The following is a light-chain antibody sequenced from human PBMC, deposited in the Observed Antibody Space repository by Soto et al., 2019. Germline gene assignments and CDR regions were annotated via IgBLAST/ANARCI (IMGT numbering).Light chain of an antibody. CDR2: WAS. CDR3: QQYYSTPWT. CDR1: QSVLYSSNNKNY. J-gene: IGKJ1*01. Sequence: DIVMTQSPDSLPVSLGERATISCKSSQSVLYSSNNKNYLAWYQQKPGQPPKLLIYWASTRESGVPDRFSGSGSGTDFTPTVSSLQAEDVAVYYCQQYYSTPWTFGQGTKVDI. V-gene: IGKV4-1*01.